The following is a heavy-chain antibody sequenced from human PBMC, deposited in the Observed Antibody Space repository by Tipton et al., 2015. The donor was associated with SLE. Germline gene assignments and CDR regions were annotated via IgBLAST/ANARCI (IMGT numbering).Heavy chain of an antibody. Sequence: KLQGRVTMTTDTSTSTAYMELRSLRSDDTAVYYCATHRRWSSPLDSWGQGTLVTVSS. D-gene: IGHD2-15*01. CDR3: ATHRRWSSPLDS. J-gene: IGHJ4*02. V-gene: IGHV1-18*01.